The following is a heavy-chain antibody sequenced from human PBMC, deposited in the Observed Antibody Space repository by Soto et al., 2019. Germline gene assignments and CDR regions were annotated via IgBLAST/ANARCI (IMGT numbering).Heavy chain of an antibody. Sequence: GESLKISCRGSGYDFNTNWFGWVRQLPGRGLEWVGIMYPGDSDTRLHPSLQGHVTLSADVTVSTAFLQWRTLKTSDSGMYFCARLPRDCNQTSCYYADHWGQGNSVTVSS. D-gene: IGHD3-22*01. CDR3: ARLPRDCNQTSCYYADH. J-gene: IGHJ1*01. V-gene: IGHV5-51*01. CDR1: GYDFNTNW. CDR2: MYPGDSDT.